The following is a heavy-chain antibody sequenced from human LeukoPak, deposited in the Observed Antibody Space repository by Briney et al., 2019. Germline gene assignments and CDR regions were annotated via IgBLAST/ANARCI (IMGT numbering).Heavy chain of an antibody. CDR1: GFTFSSYA. J-gene: IGHJ6*02. Sequence: GGSLRLSCAASGFTFSSYAMSWVRQAPGKGLEWVSAISGSGGSTYYADSVKGRFTISRDNSKNTLYLQMNSLRAEDTAVYYCANGLNPHYYYYGMDVWGQGTTVTVSS. CDR2: ISGSGGST. CDR3: ANGLNPHYYYYGMDV. V-gene: IGHV3-23*01.